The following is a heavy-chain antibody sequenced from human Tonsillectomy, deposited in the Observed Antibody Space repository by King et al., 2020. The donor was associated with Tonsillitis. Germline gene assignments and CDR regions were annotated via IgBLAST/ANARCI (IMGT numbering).Heavy chain of an antibody. CDR1: GGSFSGYY. Sequence: HVQLQQWGAGLLKPSETLSLTCAVYGGSFSGYYWSWIRQPPGKGLEWIGEINHSGSTNYNPSLKSRVTISVDTSKNQFSLKLSSVTAADTAVYYCARGPRITMVRGAIDYWGQGTLATVSS. CDR2: INHSGST. CDR3: ARGPRITMVRGAIDY. D-gene: IGHD3-10*01. J-gene: IGHJ4*02. V-gene: IGHV4-34*01.